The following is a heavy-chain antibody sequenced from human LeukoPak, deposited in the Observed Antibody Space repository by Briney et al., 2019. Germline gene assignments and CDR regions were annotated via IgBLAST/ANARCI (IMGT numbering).Heavy chain of an antibody. D-gene: IGHD1-1*01. V-gene: IGHV3-74*01. J-gene: IGHJ6*02. CDR3: ARRGTGHGMDV. Sequence: GWSLRLSCAASGFTFNNYWIHWVRQVPGKGLVWVSRINNDGSSASYVDSVKGRFTISRDNAKNTLFLQMNSLRAEDTAVYYCARRGTGHGMDVWGQGTTVIVSS. CDR1: GFTFNNYW. CDR2: INNDGSSA.